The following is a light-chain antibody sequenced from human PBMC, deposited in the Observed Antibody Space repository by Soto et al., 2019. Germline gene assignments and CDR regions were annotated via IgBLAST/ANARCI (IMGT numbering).Light chain of an antibody. CDR2: EAS. CDR3: QQRANSPQT. V-gene: IGKV3-11*01. CDR1: QSVSSN. Sequence: EIVMTQSPATLSVSPGERATLSWRASQSVSSNVAWYQQRPGQAPRLLIYEASNRATGVPARFSGSGSGTDFTLTISSLEPEDFAIYYCQQRANSPQTFGQGTKVDIK. J-gene: IGKJ1*01.